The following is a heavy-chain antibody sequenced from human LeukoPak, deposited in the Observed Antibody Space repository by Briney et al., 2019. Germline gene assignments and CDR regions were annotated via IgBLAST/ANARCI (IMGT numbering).Heavy chain of an antibody. J-gene: IGHJ4*02. D-gene: IGHD6-19*01. Sequence: GGSLRLSCAASGFTFSSYWMHWVRQAPGKGLVWVSLINTDGSILTYADSVKGRVTISRDNARNTLYLQMNSLRAEDSAVYYCARSMGIAVSRNSNFDYWGQGILVTVSS. CDR3: ARSMGIAVSRNSNFDY. CDR1: GFTFSSYW. V-gene: IGHV3-74*01. CDR2: INTDGSIL.